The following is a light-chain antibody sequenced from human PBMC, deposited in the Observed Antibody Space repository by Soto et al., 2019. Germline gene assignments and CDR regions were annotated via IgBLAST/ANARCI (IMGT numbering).Light chain of an antibody. CDR2: DAS. J-gene: IGKJ5*01. CDR3: QQSYNTPIT. Sequence: EIFLTQSPDTLSLSPVERATLTCRASQSVTNYIAWYQQRPGQAPRLLIYDASNRATGVPARFSGSGSGTDFTLTVSNLHPEDFATYYCQQSYNTPITFGQGTRLEIK. V-gene: IGKV3-11*01. CDR1: QSVTNY.